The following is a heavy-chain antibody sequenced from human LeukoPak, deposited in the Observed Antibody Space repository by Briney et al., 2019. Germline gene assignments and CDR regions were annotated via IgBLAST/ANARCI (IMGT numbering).Heavy chain of an antibody. J-gene: IGHJ3*02. CDR3: ATLGGGDYGDYGPGI. D-gene: IGHD4-17*01. V-gene: IGHV3-23*01. Sequence: GGSLRLSCAASGFTFSSYAMTWVRQAPGKGLEWVSAISASGGSTYYADSVKGRFTISRDNSKNTLYLQMNSLRAEDTAVYYCATLGGGDYGDYGPGIWGQGTMVTVSS. CDR1: GFTFSSYA. CDR2: ISASGGST.